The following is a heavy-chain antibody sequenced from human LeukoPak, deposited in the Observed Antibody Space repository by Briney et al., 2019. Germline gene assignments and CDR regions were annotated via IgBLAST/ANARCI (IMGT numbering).Heavy chain of an antibody. V-gene: IGHV1-46*01. J-gene: IGHJ6*03. Sequence: ASVKVSCKASGYTFTSYYMHWVRQAPGQGLEWMGIINPSGGSTSYAQKFQGRVTMTRDTSTGTVYMELSSLRSEDTAVYYCARDSGYQLLPDYHYYYYYYMDVWGKGTTVTISS. CDR1: GYTFTSYY. D-gene: IGHD2-2*01. CDR3: ARDSGYQLLPDYHYYYYYYMDV. CDR2: INPSGGST.